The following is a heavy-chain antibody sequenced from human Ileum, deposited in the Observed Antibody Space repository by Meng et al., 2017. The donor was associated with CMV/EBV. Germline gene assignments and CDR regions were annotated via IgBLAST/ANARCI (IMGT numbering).Heavy chain of an antibody. J-gene: IGHJ4*02. V-gene: IGHV3-74*01. Sequence: ELQQCEPGEGLGRPGRALTLSCAAYGFTFNSYSIHWVRQAPGKGLLWVSSIKSDGSSTNYADSVKGRFTISRDNAKNTLYLQMNSLRAEDTAVYYCARSFDYWGQGTLVTVSS. CDR2: IKSDGSST. CDR3: ARSFDY. CDR1: GFTFNSYS.